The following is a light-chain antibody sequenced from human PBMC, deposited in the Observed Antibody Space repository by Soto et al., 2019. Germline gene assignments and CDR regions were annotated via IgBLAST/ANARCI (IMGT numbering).Light chain of an antibody. CDR2: GNS. V-gene: IGLV1-40*01. CDR1: SSNIGAGYD. Sequence: QSVLTQPPSVSGAPGQRVTISCTGSSSNIGAGYDVHWYQQLPGTAPKLLIYGNSNRPSGLPDRFSGSKSGTSASLAITGLEAEDEADYYCQSYDSSLSGSSVLGPGTKLTAL. J-gene: IGLJ1*01. CDR3: QSYDSSLSGSSV.